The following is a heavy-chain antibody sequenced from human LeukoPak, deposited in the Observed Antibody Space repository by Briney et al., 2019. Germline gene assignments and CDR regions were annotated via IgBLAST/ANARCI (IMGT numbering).Heavy chain of an antibody. J-gene: IGHJ4*02. CDR2: ISPGGSAT. CDR3: AKYLRWLNSPDPPEDY. CDR1: GYSFTDNW. V-gene: IGHV5-51*01. Sequence: GESLKISCKASGYSFTDNWFAWVRQMPGKGLEWMGIISPGGSATTYNPSFQGHVTISVDKSITTAYLQWSSLKASDTAIYYCAKYLRWLNSPDPPEDYWGQGTLVTVSS. D-gene: IGHD5-18*01.